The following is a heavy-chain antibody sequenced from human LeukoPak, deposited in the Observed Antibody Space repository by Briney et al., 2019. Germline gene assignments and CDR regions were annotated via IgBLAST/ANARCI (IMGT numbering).Heavy chain of an antibody. V-gene: IGHV4-38-2*02. D-gene: IGHD3-22*01. Sequence: SETLSLTCTVSGYSISSGYYWGWIRQPPGKGLEWIESIYHSGSTYYNPSLKSRVTISVDTSKNQFSLKLSSVTAADTAVYYCARTITMIVVEASYFDYWGQGTLVTVSS. J-gene: IGHJ4*02. CDR2: IYHSGST. CDR3: ARTITMIVVEASYFDY. CDR1: GYSISSGYY.